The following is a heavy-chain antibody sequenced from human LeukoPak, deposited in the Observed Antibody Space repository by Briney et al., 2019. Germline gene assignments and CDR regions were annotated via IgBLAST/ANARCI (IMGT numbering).Heavy chain of an antibody. CDR3: ARPDCSSTSCYTIDY. V-gene: IGHV3-64*01. D-gene: IGHD2-2*02. Sequence: GGSLRLSCAASGFTFSNYAMHWVCQTPGKGLEYVSAISSNGGSTYYANSVKGRFTISRDNSKNTLYLQMGSLRAEDMAVYYCARPDCSSTSCYTIDYWGQGTLVTVSS. CDR1: GFTFSNYA. J-gene: IGHJ4*02. CDR2: ISSNGGST.